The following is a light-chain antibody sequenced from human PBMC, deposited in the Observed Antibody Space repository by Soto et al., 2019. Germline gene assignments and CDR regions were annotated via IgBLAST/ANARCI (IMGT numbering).Light chain of an antibody. CDR1: SSNIGAGYD. J-gene: IGLJ3*02. CDR2: GNS. CDR3: QSYDSSLSGWV. V-gene: IGLV1-40*01. Sequence: QCALTQSPSGSGAPGQRVTISCTGSSSNIGAGYDVHWYQQLPGTAPKLLIYGNSNRPSGVPDRFSGSKSGTSASLAITGLRAEDEADYYCQSYDSSLSGWVFGGGTKLTVL.